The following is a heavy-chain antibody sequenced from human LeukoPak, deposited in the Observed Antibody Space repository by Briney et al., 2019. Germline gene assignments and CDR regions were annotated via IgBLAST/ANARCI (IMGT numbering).Heavy chain of an antibody. CDR1: GFTFSSYA. CDR2: IRYDGSNK. J-gene: IGHJ6*03. CDR3: AKGGSYYDIAYMDV. Sequence: GGSLRLSCAASGFTFSSYAMRWVRQAPGKGLEWVAFIRYDGSNKYYADSVKGRFTISRDNSKNTLYLQMNSLRAEDTAVYYCAKGGSYYDIAYMDVWGKGTTVTVSS. V-gene: IGHV3-30*02. D-gene: IGHD3-22*01.